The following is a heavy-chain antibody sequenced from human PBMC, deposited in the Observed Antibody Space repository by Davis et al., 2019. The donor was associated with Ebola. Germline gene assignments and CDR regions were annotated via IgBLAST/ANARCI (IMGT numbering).Heavy chain of an antibody. CDR1: GGSFSGYY. Sequence: SETLSLTCAVHGGSFSGYYWSWIRQPPGKGLEWIGEINHSGSTNYNPSPKSRVTISVDTSKNQFSLKLSSVTAADTAVYYCARGGLGRYSYGSPDYWGQGTLVTVSS. J-gene: IGHJ4*02. CDR2: INHSGST. D-gene: IGHD5-18*01. CDR3: ARGGLGRYSYGSPDY. V-gene: IGHV4-34*01.